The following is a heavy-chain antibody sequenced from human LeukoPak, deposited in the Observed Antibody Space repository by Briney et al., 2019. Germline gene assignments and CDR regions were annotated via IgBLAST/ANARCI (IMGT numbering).Heavy chain of an antibody. CDR1: GYTFTGYY. D-gene: IGHD2-15*01. V-gene: IGHV1-2*06. CDR2: INPNSGGT. CDR3: ATPLGVVAATPGAFDI. J-gene: IGHJ3*02. Sequence: GASVKVSCKASGYTFTGYYMHWVRQAPGQGLEWMGRINPNSGGTNYAQKFQGRVTMTRDTPISTAYMELSRLRSDDTAVYYCATPLGVVAATPGAFDIWGQGTMVTVSS.